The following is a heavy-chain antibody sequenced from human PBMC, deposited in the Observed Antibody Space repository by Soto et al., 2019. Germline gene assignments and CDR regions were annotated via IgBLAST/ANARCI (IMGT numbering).Heavy chain of an antibody. D-gene: IGHD2-2*02. CDR1: GGTFSSYA. CDR3: ARGRRSCTGNNCYTDFDF. J-gene: IGHJ4*02. V-gene: IGHV1-69*05. CDR2: IIPIFGTA. Sequence: SVKVSCKASGGTFSSYAISWVRQAPGQGLEWMGGIIPIFGTANYAPKFQGRLAITRDTSANTAYMDLYSLRSEDSAVYYCARGRRSCTGNNCYTDFDFWGQGSLVTVSS.